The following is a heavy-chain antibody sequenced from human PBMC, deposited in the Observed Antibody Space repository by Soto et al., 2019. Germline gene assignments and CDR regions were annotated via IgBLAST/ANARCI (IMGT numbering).Heavy chain of an antibody. CDR2: FIPVFGTS. CDR1: GGTFSNFA. Sequence: QVQLVQSGAEVKKPGSSVKVSCKASGGTFSNFAISWVRQAPGQGLEWMGGFIPVFGTSTYVQKFQGRVTITADESTNTAYMELSSLRSEDTAVYFCDIELYYDDYGAFYNSGGYLDYWGQGTLVTVSS. V-gene: IGHV1-69*01. J-gene: IGHJ4*02. CDR3: DIELYYDDYGAFYNSGGYLDY. D-gene: IGHD3-16*01.